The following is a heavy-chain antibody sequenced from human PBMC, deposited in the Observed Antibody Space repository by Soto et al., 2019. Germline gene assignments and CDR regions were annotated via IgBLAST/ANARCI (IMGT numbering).Heavy chain of an antibody. Sequence: ASVKVSCKASGYTFTGYYMHWVRQAPGQGLEWMGWINPNSGGTNYAQKFQGRVTMTRDTSISTAYMELSRLRSDDTAVYYCAXEREITIFGVVYNWFDPWGQGTLVTVSS. CDR3: AXEREITIFGVVYNWFDP. D-gene: IGHD3-3*01. J-gene: IGHJ5*02. CDR2: INPNSGGT. CDR1: GYTFTGYY. V-gene: IGHV1-2*02.